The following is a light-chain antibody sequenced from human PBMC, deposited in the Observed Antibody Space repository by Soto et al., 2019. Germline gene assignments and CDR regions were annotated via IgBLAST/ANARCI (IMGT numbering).Light chain of an antibody. CDR3: CSYAGSYTHVV. V-gene: IGLV2-11*01. CDR1: SSDVGGYNY. J-gene: IGLJ2*01. Sequence: QSALTQPRSVSGSPGQSVTISCTGTSSDVGGYNYVSWYQQHPGKAPKLMIYDVSKRPSRVPDRFSGSKSGNTASLTISGLQAEDEADYYCCSYAGSYTHVVFGGETKLTVL. CDR2: DVS.